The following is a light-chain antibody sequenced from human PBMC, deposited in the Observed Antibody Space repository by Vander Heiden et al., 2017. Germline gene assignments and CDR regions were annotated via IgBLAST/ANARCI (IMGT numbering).Light chain of an antibody. J-gene: IGLJ3*02. V-gene: IGLV8-61*01. CDR1: SGPVSTSYY. CDR2: NTN. Sequence: QTVVTQEPSLSVSTGGTVTLTCALSSGPVSTSYYPSWCQQTPGQAPRTLIYNTNRRSSGVPDRFSGSILGNKAALTITGAQADDESDYYCVLYMGNGIWVFGGGTKLTVL. CDR3: VLYMGNGIWV.